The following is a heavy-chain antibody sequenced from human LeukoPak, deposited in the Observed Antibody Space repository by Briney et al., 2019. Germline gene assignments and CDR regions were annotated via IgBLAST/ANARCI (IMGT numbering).Heavy chain of an antibody. CDR3: ARDTLPNRYCSGGSCYSDY. CDR2: IKQDGSEK. J-gene: IGHJ4*02. Sequence: GGSLRLSCAASGFTFSSYWMSWVRQAPGKGLEWVANIKQDGSEKYYVDSVKGRFTISRDNAENSLYLQMNSLRAEDTAVYYCARDTLPNRYCSGGSCYSDYWGQGTLVTVSS. CDR1: GFTFSSYW. D-gene: IGHD2-15*01. V-gene: IGHV3-7*01.